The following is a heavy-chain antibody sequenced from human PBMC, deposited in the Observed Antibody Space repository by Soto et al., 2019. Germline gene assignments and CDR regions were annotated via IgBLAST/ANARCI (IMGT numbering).Heavy chain of an antibody. V-gene: IGHV3-64*01. CDR1: GFTFSGYS. CDR2: INTNGVNT. D-gene: IGHD6-19*01. Sequence: EVQLVESGGGLVQPGGSLRLPCAASGFTFSGYSMFWVRQAPGKGLEYVSAINTNGVNTFYAKSVKGRFTISRDNSKNTMYLQMGSLRAEDMAVYYCARGRVEDSSGWATYFDYWGQGTLVTVSS. J-gene: IGHJ4*02. CDR3: ARGRVEDSSGWATYFDY.